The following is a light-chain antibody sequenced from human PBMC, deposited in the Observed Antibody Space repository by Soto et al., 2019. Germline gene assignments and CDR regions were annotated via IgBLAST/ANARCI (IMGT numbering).Light chain of an antibody. V-gene: IGKV3-15*01. CDR1: QSVSSN. CDR2: GAS. J-gene: IGKJ4*01. Sequence: EIVMTQSPATLSVSPGVRATLSCRASQSVSSNLAWYQQKPGQAPSLLIYGASTRATGTPARFSGSGSGTEFTLTISSLQSEDFAVYYCQQYIRWPLTFGGGTKVEIK. CDR3: QQYIRWPLT.